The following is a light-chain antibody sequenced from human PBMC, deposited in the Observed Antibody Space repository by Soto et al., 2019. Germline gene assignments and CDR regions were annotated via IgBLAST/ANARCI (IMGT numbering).Light chain of an antibody. J-gene: IGLJ3*02. CDR3: LSLTTRYTWM. CDR1: SSDIGANDH. CDR2: EVT. Sequence: QSALTQPASVSGSPGQSITISCTGTSSDIGANDHVSWYQQSPAKAPKLMIYEVTNRPSGVSNRFSGSKSGNTASLTISGLQAEDEADYYCLSLTTRYTWMFGGGTQLTVL. V-gene: IGLV2-14*01.